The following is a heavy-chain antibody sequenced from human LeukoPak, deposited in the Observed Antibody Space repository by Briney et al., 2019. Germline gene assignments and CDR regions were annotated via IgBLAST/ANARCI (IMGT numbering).Heavy chain of an antibody. CDR2: IYYSGST. CDR3: ARASGYDYYFDY. J-gene: IGHJ4*02. D-gene: IGHD5-12*01. Sequence: SETLSLTCTVSGGSIRSSYYYWGWIRQPPGKGLEWIGYIYYSGSTYYNPSLKSRVTISVDTSKNQFSLKLSSVTAADTAVYYCARASGYDYYFDYWGQGTLVTVSS. CDR1: GGSIRSSYYY. V-gene: IGHV4-30-4*08.